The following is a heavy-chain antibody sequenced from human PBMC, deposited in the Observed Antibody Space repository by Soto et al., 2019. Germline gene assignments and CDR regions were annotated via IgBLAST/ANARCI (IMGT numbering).Heavy chain of an antibody. J-gene: IGHJ4*02. Sequence: ASVKVSFKVSGYTLTELSMHWVRQAPGKGLEWMGGFDPEDGETIYAQKFQGRVTMTEDTSTDTAYMELSSLRSEDTAVYYCATRNRSGYYLSYWGQGTLVTVSS. D-gene: IGHD3-22*01. CDR3: ATRNRSGYYLSY. V-gene: IGHV1-24*01. CDR1: GYTLTELS. CDR2: FDPEDGET.